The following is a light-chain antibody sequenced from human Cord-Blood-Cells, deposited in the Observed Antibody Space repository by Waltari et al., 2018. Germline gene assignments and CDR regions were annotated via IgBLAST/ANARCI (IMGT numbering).Light chain of an antibody. Sequence: AIQLTQSPSSLSVSVGDRVTITCRASQGISSALAWYQQKPGKAPKLLIYDASSLESGVPSRFSGSGSGTDFTLTISSLQPEDFATYYCQQFNSYPMATFTFGPGTKVDIK. CDR1: QGISSA. J-gene: IGKJ3*01. CDR2: DAS. V-gene: IGKV1-13*02. CDR3: QQFNSYPMATFT.